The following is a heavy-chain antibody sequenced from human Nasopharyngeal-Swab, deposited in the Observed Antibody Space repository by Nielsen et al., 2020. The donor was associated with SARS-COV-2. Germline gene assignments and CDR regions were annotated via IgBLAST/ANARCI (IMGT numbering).Heavy chain of an antibody. D-gene: IGHD6-13*01. CDR2: NIPHLGRT. CDR3: ARDPNSSWLPLDY. CDR1: GGTLHSLC. V-gene: IGHV1-69*04. J-gene: IGHJ4*02. Sequence: SVNVPRKAFGGTLHSLCFRLVRQAPGPGLEWIGRNIPHLGRTNYPQKFQGRVTISADKSTSTAYMELSSLRSEDTAMYYCARDPNSSWLPLDYWGQGTLVTVSS.